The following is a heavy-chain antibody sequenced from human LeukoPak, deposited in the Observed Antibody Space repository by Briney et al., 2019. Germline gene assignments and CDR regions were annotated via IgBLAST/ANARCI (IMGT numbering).Heavy chain of an antibody. V-gene: IGHV4-4*07. CDR1: GGSISSYY. Sequence: SETLSLTCTVSGGSISSYYWSWIRQPAGKGLEWIGRIYTSGSTYYNPPLKSRVTMSVDTSKNQFSLKLSSVTAADTAVYYCARIDSSSSGLVDYWGRGTLVTVSS. CDR2: IYTSGST. D-gene: IGHD6-6*01. J-gene: IGHJ4*02. CDR3: ARIDSSSSGLVDY.